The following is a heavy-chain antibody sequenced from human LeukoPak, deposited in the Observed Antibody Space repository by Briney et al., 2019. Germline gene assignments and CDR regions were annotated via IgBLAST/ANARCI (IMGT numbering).Heavy chain of an antibody. J-gene: IGHJ6*02. CDR3: AKDYDYGDTAGMDV. D-gene: IGHD4-17*01. Sequence: PGGSLRLSCAASGFTFSSYAMSWVRQAPGKGLEWVSAISGSGGSTYYADSVKGRFTISRDNSKNTLYLQMNSLRAEDTAVYYCAKDYDYGDTAGMDVWGQGTTVTVSS. CDR2: ISGSGGST. CDR1: GFTFSSYA. V-gene: IGHV3-23*01.